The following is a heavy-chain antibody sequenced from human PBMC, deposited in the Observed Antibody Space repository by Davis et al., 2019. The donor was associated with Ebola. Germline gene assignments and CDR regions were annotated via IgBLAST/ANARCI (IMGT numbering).Heavy chain of an antibody. CDR1: GFTFSSYA. CDR3: ARDDGEYQLLYSFDP. V-gene: IGHV3-23*01. D-gene: IGHD2-2*02. J-gene: IGHJ5*02. CDR2: ISGSGGST. Sequence: GESLKISCAASGFTFSSYAMSWVRQAPGKGLEWVSAISGSGGSTYYADSVKGRFTISRDNSKNTLYLQMNSLRAKDTAVYYCARDDGEYQLLYSFDPWGQGTLVTVSS.